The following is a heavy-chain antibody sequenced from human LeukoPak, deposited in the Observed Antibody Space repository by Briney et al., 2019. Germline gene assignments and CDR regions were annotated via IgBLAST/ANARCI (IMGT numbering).Heavy chain of an antibody. CDR1: RGSISTYF. Sequence: SETLSLTCTVSRGSISTYFWSWIRQPAGKGLEWIGSMYYSGSTHYNPSLRSRVTISVETSQNHFSLKLRSVTAADTAVYYCARNYYDGSGYWFWGQGTLVTVSS. V-gene: IGHV4-59*05. CDR2: MYYSGST. D-gene: IGHD3-22*01. J-gene: IGHJ4*02. CDR3: ARNYYDGSGYWF.